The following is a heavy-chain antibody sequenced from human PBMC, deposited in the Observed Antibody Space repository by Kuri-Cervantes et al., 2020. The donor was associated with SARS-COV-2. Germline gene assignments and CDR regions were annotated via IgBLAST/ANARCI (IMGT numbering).Heavy chain of an antibody. Sequence: GESLKISCAASGFTFSSYSMNWVRQAPGKGLEWVSSISSSSSYIYYADSVKGRFTISRDNAKSSLYLPMNSLRAEDTAVYYCARVYSGSYYNWFDPWGQGTLVTVSS. V-gene: IGHV3-21*01. CDR2: ISSSSSYI. CDR3: ARVYSGSYYNWFDP. CDR1: GFTFSSYS. J-gene: IGHJ5*02. D-gene: IGHD1-26*01.